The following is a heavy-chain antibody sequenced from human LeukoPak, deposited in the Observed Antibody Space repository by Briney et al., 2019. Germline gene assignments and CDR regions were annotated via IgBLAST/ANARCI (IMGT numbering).Heavy chain of an antibody. Sequence: SETLSLTCTVSGGSISSGGYYWIWIRQHPGKGLEWIGYIYYRGSTYYNPSLKSRVTISVDTSKNQFSLNLSSVTAADTAVYYCARYCSGGSCSRDAFHIWGQGPMVTVSS. CDR1: GGSISSGGYY. V-gene: IGHV4-31*03. CDR2: IYYRGST. J-gene: IGHJ3*02. CDR3: ARYCSGGSCSRDAFHI. D-gene: IGHD2-15*01.